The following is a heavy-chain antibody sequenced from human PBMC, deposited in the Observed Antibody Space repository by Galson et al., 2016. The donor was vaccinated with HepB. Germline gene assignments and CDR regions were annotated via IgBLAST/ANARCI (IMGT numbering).Heavy chain of an antibody. V-gene: IGHV3-7*01. CDR1: GLIISTNY. CDR3: AREGLADGSYFDY. Sequence: SLRLSCAVSGLIISTNYMSWVRQAPGKGLEWVANIKEDGTEKCYADSVKGRFTISRDNARNSLYLQMNSLRAEDTGIYYCAREGLADGSYFDYWGRGTLVTVS. D-gene: IGHD5-24*01. J-gene: IGHJ4*02. CDR2: IKEDGTEK.